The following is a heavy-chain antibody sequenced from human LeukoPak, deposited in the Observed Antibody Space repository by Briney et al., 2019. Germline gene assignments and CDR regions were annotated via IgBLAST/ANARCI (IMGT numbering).Heavy chain of an antibody. CDR2: INHSGST. D-gene: IGHD5-18*01. V-gene: IGHV4-34*01. Sequence: PSETLSLTCAVYGGSFSGYYWGWIRQPPGKGLEWIGEINHSGSTNYNPSLKSRVTISVDTSKNQFSLKLSSVTAADTAVYYCARGTGYSYGRPFDYWGQGTLVTVPS. CDR1: GGSFSGYY. CDR3: ARGTGYSYGRPFDY. J-gene: IGHJ4*02.